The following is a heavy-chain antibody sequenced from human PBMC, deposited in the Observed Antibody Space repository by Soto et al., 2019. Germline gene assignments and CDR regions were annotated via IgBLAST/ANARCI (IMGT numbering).Heavy chain of an antibody. V-gene: IGHV4-31*03. J-gene: IGHJ5*01. CDR2: IYHSGST. D-gene: IGHD3-10*01. Sequence: QVQLQESGPGLVKPSQTLSLTCTVSGDSISRGGYYYNWIRQLPGKGLEWIGYIYHSGSTNYNPSHKRRDTXPXXXSXXQLSVELRSVPAADTAGYYCVRDGAGVYGLGWFAPWGQGTLVTVSS. CDR1: GDSISRGGYY. CDR3: VRDGAGVYGLGWFAP.